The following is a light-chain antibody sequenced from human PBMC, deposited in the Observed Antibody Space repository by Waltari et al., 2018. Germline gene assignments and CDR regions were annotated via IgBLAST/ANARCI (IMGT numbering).Light chain of an antibody. CDR2: DVS. J-gene: IGKJ1*01. V-gene: IGKV3D-15*01. Sequence: EIVMTQSPAVLSVSPGQRATLSCRASETVTSHLAWYQQKPGQAPMLLVYDVSTRAAGIPARFSGSGSETEFTLTVTSLQSEDCAVYYCQQYYEWQTFGPGTKVEIK. CDR3: QQYYEWQT. CDR1: ETVTSH.